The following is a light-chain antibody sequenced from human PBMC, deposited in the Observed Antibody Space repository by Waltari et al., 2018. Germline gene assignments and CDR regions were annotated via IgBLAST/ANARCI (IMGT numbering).Light chain of an antibody. J-gene: IGLJ2*01. CDR3: SSYTYGGPWV. CDR1: SSDLGSYAL. Sequence: SALTQPASVSASPGQSIPFSCTGSSSDLGSYALFAWYQQPPGQAPHLLIYEVDKRPSGVSYRFSGSKSGNAASLTVSGLQPEDEGHYFCSSYTYGGPWVFGGGTLLTVL. CDR2: EVD. V-gene: IGLV2-23*02.